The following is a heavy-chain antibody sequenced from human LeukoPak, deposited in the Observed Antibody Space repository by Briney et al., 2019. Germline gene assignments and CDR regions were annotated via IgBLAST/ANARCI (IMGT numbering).Heavy chain of an antibody. CDR1: GFTFSSYG. V-gene: IGHV3-23*01. J-gene: IGHJ6*03. Sequence: GGTLRLSCAASGFTFSSYGMSWVRQAPGKGLEWVSAISGSGGSTYYADSVKGRFTISRDNSKNTLYLQMNSLRAEDTAVYYCAKEKDPYYYYYMDVWGKGTTVTVSS. CDR3: AKEKDPYYYYYMDV. CDR2: ISGSGGST. D-gene: IGHD2-15*01.